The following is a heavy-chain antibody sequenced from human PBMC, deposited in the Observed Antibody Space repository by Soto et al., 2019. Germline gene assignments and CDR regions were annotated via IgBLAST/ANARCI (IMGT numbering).Heavy chain of an antibody. V-gene: IGHV1-3*01. CDR2: INAGNGNT. CDR3: ATRVGYSGGWYYFDY. CDR1: GYTFTSYA. D-gene: IGHD6-19*01. J-gene: IGHJ4*02. Sequence: GASVKVSCKASGYTFTSYAMHWVRQAPGQRLEWMGWINAGNGNTKYSQKFQGRVTITRDTSASTAYMELSSLRSEDTAVYYCATRVGYSGGWYYFDYWGQGTLVTVSS.